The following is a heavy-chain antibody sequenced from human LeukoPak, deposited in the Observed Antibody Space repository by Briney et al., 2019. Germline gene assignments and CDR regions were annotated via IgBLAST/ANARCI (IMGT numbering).Heavy chain of an antibody. CDR3: ARDRYGSGTSPDSFDI. Sequence: GGSLRLSCAASGFSVTRNYVSWVRQAPGKGLEWVSLMYSGGGTSYADSVKGRFTISRDNVKNSLYLQMNTPRDEDTAVYFCARDRYGSGTSPDSFDIWGQGTMVTVSS. CDR1: GFSVTRNY. CDR2: MYSGGGT. J-gene: IGHJ3*02. V-gene: IGHV3-53*01. D-gene: IGHD3-10*01.